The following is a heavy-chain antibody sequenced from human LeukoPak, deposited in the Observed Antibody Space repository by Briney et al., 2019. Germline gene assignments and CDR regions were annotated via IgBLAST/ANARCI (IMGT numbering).Heavy chain of an antibody. Sequence: AGGSLRLSCAASGFTFSSYAINWVRQAPGKGLEWVSAITASGDSTYYADSVKGRFTISRDNSKNTLYLQMNILRAEDTAVYYCAKEPVAGTWPDWGQGTLVTVSS. D-gene: IGHD6-19*01. J-gene: IGHJ4*02. CDR2: ITASGDST. CDR3: AKEPVAGTWPD. CDR1: GFTFSSYA. V-gene: IGHV3-23*01.